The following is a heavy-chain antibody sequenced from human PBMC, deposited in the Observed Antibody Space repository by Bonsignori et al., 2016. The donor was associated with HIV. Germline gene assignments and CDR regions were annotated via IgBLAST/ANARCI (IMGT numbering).Heavy chain of an antibody. J-gene: IGHJ3*02. Sequence: VRQMPGKGLEWMGIIYPGDSDTRYSPSFQGQVTISADKSISTAYLQWSSLKASDTAMYYCARGPHLIAISDIDAFDIWGQGTMVTVSS. D-gene: IGHD3-16*01. CDR3: ARGPHLIAISDIDAFDI. CDR2: IYPGDSDT. V-gene: IGHV5-51*01.